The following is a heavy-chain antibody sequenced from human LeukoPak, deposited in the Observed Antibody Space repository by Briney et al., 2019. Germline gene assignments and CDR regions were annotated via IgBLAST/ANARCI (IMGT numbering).Heavy chain of an antibody. D-gene: IGHD1/OR15-1a*01. Sequence: SETLSLTCTVSGGSISSSSYYWGWIRQPPGKGLEWIGSIYYSGSTYYNQSLKSRVTISVDTSKNQFSLKLSSVTAADTAVYYCARRRAPPRKTKSHYFDYWGQGTLVTVSS. J-gene: IGHJ4*02. V-gene: IGHV4-39*01. CDR2: IYYSGST. CDR3: ARRRAPPRKTKSHYFDY. CDR1: GGSISSSSYY.